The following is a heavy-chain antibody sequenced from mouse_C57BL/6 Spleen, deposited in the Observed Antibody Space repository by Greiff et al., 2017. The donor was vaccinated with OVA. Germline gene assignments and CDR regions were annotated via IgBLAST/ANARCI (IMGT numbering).Heavy chain of an antibody. D-gene: IGHD1-1*01. Sequence: QVQLKQSGPGLVQPSQSLSITCTVSGFSLTSYGVHWVRQSPGKGLEWLGVIWRGGSTDYNAAFMSRLSITKDTSKSQVFFQMHSLQADDNAIYYWAKTLNTTVVANDAMGYWGQGTSVTGSS. J-gene: IGHJ4*01. CDR2: IWRGGST. CDR1: GFSLTSYG. CDR3: AKTLNTTVVANDAMGY. V-gene: IGHV2-5*01.